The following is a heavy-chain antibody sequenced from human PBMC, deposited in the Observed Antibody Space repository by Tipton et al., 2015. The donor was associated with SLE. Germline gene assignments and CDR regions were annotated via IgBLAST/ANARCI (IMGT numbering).Heavy chain of an antibody. CDR3: ARDFTVTFNRGAFYFDS. D-gene: IGHD4-11*01. Sequence: SLRLSCAASGFTFNSYSMNWVRQAPGKGLEWVSYISGSSNTIYYADSVKGRFIISRDNSKNTLYLQMKSLRAEDTAVYYCARDFTVTFNRGAFYFDSWGRGTLVTVSS. V-gene: IGHV3-48*01. CDR2: ISGSSNTI. CDR1: GFTFNSYS. J-gene: IGHJ4*02.